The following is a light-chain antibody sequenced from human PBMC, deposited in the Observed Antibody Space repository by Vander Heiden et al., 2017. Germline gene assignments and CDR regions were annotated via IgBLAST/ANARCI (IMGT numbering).Light chain of an antibody. CDR3: QSLDTSLSGYV. V-gene: IGLV1-40*01. Sequence: QSVLTQPPSVSGAPGQRVPISCTGSSSNSGAGYDVHWYQQLPGTAPKLLIYGNSNRPSGVPDRFSGSKSATSASLAIAGLQAEDEADYYCQSLDTSLSGYVFGTGTKVTVL. J-gene: IGLJ1*01. CDR2: GNS. CDR1: SSNSGAGYD.